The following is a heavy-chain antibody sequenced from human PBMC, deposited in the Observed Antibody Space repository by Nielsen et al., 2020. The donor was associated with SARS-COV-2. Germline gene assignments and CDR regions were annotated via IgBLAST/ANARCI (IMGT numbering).Heavy chain of an antibody. CDR2: ISYDGSNK. J-gene: IGHJ6*03. CDR3: AKDTAMVEGVYYYYMDV. V-gene: IGHV3-30*18. Sequence: GESLKISCAASGFTFSSYGMHWVRQAPGKGLEWVAVISYDGSNKYYADSVKGRFTISRDNSKNTLYLQMNSLRAEDTAVYYCAKDTAMVEGVYYYYMDVWGKGTTVTVSS. D-gene: IGHD5-18*01. CDR1: GFTFSSYG.